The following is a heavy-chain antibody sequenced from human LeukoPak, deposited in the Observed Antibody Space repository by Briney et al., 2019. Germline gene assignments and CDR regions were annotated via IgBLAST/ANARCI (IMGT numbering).Heavy chain of an antibody. J-gene: IGHJ4*02. V-gene: IGHV3-23*01. D-gene: IGHD2-15*01. CDR2: ITSSGDGT. Sequence: GGSLRLSCEASGFTFTSYAMHWVRQAPGKGLEWVSSITSSGDGTFYTDSLSGRFTISRDNAKKVVFLQMKSLRRGESALHYCAKGKDTSGRQNFDIWGQGTLVTVSS. CDR3: AKGKDTSGRQNFDI. CDR1: GFTFTSYA.